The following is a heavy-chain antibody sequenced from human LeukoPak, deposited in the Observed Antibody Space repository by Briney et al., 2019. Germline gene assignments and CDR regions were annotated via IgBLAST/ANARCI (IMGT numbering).Heavy chain of an antibody. V-gene: IGHV4-61*02. J-gene: IGHJ4*02. Sequence: PSQTLSLTCTVSGGSISSGSYYWSWIRQPAGKGLEWIGRIYTSGSTNYNPSLKSRVTISVDTSKNQFSLKLSSVTAADTAVYYCARAAGLLSWYYFDYWGQGTLVTVSS. D-gene: IGHD3-10*01. CDR1: GGSISSGSYY. CDR3: ARAAGLLSWYYFDY. CDR2: IYTSGST.